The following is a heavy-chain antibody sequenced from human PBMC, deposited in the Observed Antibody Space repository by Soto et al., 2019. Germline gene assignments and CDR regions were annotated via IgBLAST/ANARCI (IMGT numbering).Heavy chain of an antibody. CDR3: ARCQRYSGSYYGGFDY. CDR2: INHSGST. Sequence: QVQLQQWGAGLLKPSETLSLTCAVYGGSFSGYYWSWIRQPPGKGLEWIGEINHSGSTNYNPSLKSRVTISVDTSKNQFSLKLSSVTAADTAVYYCARCQRYSGSYYGGFDYWGQGTLVTVSS. J-gene: IGHJ4*02. CDR1: GGSFSGYY. V-gene: IGHV4-34*01. D-gene: IGHD1-26*01.